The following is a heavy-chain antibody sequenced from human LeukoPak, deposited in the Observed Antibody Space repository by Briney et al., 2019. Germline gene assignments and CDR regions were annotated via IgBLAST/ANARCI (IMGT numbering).Heavy chain of an antibody. V-gene: IGHV3-21*01. Sequence: PGGSLRLSCAASGFTFSSYSMNWVRQAPGKGLEWVSSISSSSSFIYYADSVKGRFTISRDNAKNTPYLQMNSLRAEDTAVYYCARHLNYYLDYWGQGTLVTVSS. CDR3: ARHLNYYLDY. CDR1: GFTFSSYS. D-gene: IGHD3-10*01. CDR2: ISSSSSFI. J-gene: IGHJ4*02.